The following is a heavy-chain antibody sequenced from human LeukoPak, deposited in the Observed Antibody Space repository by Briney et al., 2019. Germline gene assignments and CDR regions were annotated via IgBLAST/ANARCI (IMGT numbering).Heavy chain of an antibody. V-gene: IGHV4-30-4*01. CDR3: ARAPPYYDSSGYYDY. Sequence: SETLSLTCTVSGGSISSGDHYWSWIRQPPGTGLEWIGYIYYSGSTYYNPSLKSRVTISVDSSKNQFSLRLSSVTAADTAVYYCARAPPYYDSSGYYDYWGQGTLVTVSS. CDR1: GGSISSGDHY. D-gene: IGHD3-22*01. CDR2: IYYSGST. J-gene: IGHJ4*02.